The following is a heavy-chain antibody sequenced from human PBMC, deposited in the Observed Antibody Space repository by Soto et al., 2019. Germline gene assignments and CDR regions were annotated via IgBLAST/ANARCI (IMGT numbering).Heavy chain of an antibody. CDR3: AREVGTSSTQRDSYFGY. CDR2: ISSSGSTI. CDR1: GFTFSSYE. V-gene: IGHV3-48*03. D-gene: IGHD2-2*01. J-gene: IGHJ4*02. Sequence: EGSMRLSCAASGFTFSSYEMNWVRQAPGKGLEWVSYISSSGSTIYYADSVKGRFTISSDNAKNSLYLQMNSLKAEDTAVYYFAREVGTSSTQRDSYFGYWGQGTLVAVCS.